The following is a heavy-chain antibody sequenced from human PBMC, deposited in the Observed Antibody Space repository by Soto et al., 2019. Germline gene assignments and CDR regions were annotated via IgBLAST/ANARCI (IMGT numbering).Heavy chain of an antibody. V-gene: IGHV4-59*01. CDR2: IYYSGST. Sequence: PSETLSLTCTVSGGSISSYYWSWIRQPPGKGLEWIGYIYYSGSTNYNPSLKSRVTISVDTSKNQFSLKLSSVTAADTAVYYCARSRMATRYYCYGMDVWGQGTTVTVSS. CDR3: ARSRMATRYYCYGMDV. J-gene: IGHJ6*02. CDR1: GGSISSYY. D-gene: IGHD5-12*01.